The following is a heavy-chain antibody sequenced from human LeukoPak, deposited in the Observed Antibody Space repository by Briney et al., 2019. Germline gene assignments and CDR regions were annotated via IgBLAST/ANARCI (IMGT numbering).Heavy chain of an antibody. D-gene: IGHD6-13*01. J-gene: IGHJ5*02. V-gene: IGHV3-23*01. CDR1: GFTFRNYA. CDR3: GNSLGPVIAAAGMGGA. Sequence: GGSLRLSCAASGFTFRNYAMNWVRQAPGKGLEWVSIISGSGSSTDYVDSVKGRFTISRDNSKNTLYLQMNSLRAEDTAVYYCGNSLGPVIAAAGMGGAWGREPRVTVSS. CDR2: ISGSGSST.